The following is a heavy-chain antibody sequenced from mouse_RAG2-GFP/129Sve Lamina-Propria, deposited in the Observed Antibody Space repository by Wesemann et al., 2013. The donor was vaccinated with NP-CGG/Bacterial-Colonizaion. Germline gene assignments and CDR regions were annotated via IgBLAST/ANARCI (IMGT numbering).Heavy chain of an antibody. CDR3: ARGYSNFFDY. D-gene: IGHD2-5*01. CDR2: IYPGSSST. Sequence: QVQLQQPGAELVMPGASVKLSCKASGYTFTSYWINWVKQRPGQGLEWIGNIYPGSSSTNYNEKFKSKATLTVDTSSSTAYMQLSSLTSDDSAVYYCARGYSNFFDYWGQGTTLTVSS. J-gene: IGHJ2*01. V-gene: IGHV1S61*01. CDR1: GYTFTSYW.